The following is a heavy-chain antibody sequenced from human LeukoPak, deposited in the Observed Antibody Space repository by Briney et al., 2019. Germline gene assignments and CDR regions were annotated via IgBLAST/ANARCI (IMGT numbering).Heavy chain of an antibody. CDR2: IRGTGTTT. D-gene: IGHD6-19*01. CDR1: GFTFSDHA. CDR3: AKVSWLGTLPSYHFDS. Sequence: GGSLRLSCAASGFTFSDHAMSWVRQAPGKGLEWVSAIRGTGTTTFYAASVKGRFTISRDNSKNTADLQMNSLRAEDTAVFYCAKVSWLGTLPSYHFDSWGQGTQVTVSS. J-gene: IGHJ4*02. V-gene: IGHV3-23*01.